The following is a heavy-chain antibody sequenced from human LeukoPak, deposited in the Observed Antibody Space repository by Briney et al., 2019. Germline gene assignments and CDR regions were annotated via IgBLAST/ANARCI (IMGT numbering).Heavy chain of an antibody. CDR3: AGLGSDYYGMDV. Sequence: SVKVSCKASGGTFSSYAISWVRQAPGQGLEWMGRIIPILGIANYAQKFQGRVTITADKSTSTAYMELSSLRSEDTAVYHCAGLGSDYYGMDVWGQGTTVTVSS. CDR2: IIPILGIA. J-gene: IGHJ6*02. D-gene: IGHD3-10*01. V-gene: IGHV1-69*04. CDR1: GGTFSSYA.